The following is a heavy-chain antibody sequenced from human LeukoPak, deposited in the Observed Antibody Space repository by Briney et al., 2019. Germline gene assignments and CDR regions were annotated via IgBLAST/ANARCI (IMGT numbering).Heavy chain of an antibody. J-gene: IGHJ4*02. CDR3: ARDSVGATGRGLDY. V-gene: IGHV3-48*03. CDR1: GFTFSSYE. Sequence: PGGSLRLSCAASGFTFSSYEMNWVRQAPGKGLEWVSYISSSGSTIYYADSVKGRFTISRDNAKNSLYLQMNSLRAEDTAVYYCARDSVGATGRGLDYWGQGTLVTVSS. D-gene: IGHD1-26*01. CDR2: ISSSGSTI.